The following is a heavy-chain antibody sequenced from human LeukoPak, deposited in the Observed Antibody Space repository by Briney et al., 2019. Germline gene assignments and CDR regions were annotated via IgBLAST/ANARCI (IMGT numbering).Heavy chain of an antibody. V-gene: IGHV1-69*06. D-gene: IGHD5-24*01. J-gene: IGHJ6*03. Sequence: ASVKVSCKASGGTFSSYAISWVRQAPGQGLEWMGGIIPIFGTANYAQKFQGRVTITADKSTSTAYMELSSLRSEDTAVYYCARTGRASRDGYNREFYYYYYMDVWGKGTTVTVSS. CDR1: GGTFSSYA. CDR2: IIPIFGTA. CDR3: ARTGRASRDGYNREFYYYYYMDV.